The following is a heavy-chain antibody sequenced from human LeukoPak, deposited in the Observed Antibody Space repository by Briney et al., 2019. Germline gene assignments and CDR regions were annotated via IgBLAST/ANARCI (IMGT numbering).Heavy chain of an antibody. CDR1: GFTFSNAW. CDR3: TTGLIAAAGYGFDY. Sequence: PGGSLRLSCAASGFTFSNAWMSWVRQAPGKGLEWVGRIKSKTDGGTTDYAAPVKGRFTISRDDSKNTLYLQMNSLKTEDTAVYYCTTGLIAAAGYGFDYWGQGTLVTVSS. CDR2: IKSKTDGGTT. J-gene: IGHJ4*02. V-gene: IGHV3-15*01. D-gene: IGHD6-13*01.